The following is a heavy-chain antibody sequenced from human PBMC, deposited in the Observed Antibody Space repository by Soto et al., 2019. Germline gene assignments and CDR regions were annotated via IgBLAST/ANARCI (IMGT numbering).Heavy chain of an antibody. CDR2: ISAYSGNT. D-gene: IGHD2-2*01. J-gene: IGHJ4*02. V-gene: IGHV1-18*01. CDR1: GYTFTSYG. Sequence: WALVKVSCKASGYTFTSYGISWVRQAPGQGLEWMGWISAYSGNTNYAQKLQGRVTMTTDTSTSTAYMELRSLRAEDTAVYYCARERDCSSTSCPMGYWGQGTLVTVSS. CDR3: ARERDCSSTSCPMGY.